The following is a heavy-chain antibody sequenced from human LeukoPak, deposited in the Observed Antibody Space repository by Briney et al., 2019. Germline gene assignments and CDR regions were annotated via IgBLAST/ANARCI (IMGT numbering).Heavy chain of an antibody. J-gene: IGHJ4*02. CDR1: GGSISSSNW. CDR3: ARGLGPWLNYFDY. V-gene: IGHV4-4*02. CDR2: IYHSGST. D-gene: IGHD6-19*01. Sequence: SETLSLTCAVSGGSISSSNWWRWVRQPPGKGLEWIGEIYHSGSTNYNPSLKSRVTISVDESKDQFPLKLSSVTAADTAVYYCARGLGPWLNYFDYWGQGTLVTVSS.